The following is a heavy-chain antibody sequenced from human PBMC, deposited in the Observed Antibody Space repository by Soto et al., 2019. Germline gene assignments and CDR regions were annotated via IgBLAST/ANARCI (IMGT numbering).Heavy chain of an antibody. Sequence: SETLSLTCTVSGGSISSYYWSWIRQPPGKGLEWIGYIYYSGTTYYNPSLKSRVTISVDTSKNQFSLKLSSVTAADTAVYYCAASCVACGGFNYYGMDVWGQGTTVNVS. CDR3: AASCVACGGFNYYGMDV. V-gene: IGHV4-59*06. CDR1: GGSISSYY. J-gene: IGHJ6*02. CDR2: IYYSGTT. D-gene: IGHD2-21*01.